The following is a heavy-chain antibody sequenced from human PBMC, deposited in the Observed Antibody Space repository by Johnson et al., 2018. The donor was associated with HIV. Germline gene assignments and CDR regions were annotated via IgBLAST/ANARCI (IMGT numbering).Heavy chain of an antibody. Sequence: QVQLVESGGGVVQPGRSLRLSCAASGFNFSNYGMHWVRQAPGKGLEWVAFIRYDGSNKYYADSVKGRFTISRDNSKNTLYLQMNSLRAEDTALYYCAVSVLAGRRPDDAFDIWGQGTMVTVSS. D-gene: IGHD3-9*01. CDR1: GFNFSNYG. CDR2: IRYDGSNK. CDR3: AVSVLAGRRPDDAFDI. V-gene: IGHV3-30*02. J-gene: IGHJ3*02.